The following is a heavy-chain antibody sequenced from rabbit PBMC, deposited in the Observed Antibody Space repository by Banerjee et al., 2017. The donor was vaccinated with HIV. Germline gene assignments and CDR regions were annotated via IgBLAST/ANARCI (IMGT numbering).Heavy chain of an antibody. CDR2: INNSSGNP. D-gene: IGHD4-1*01. Sequence: QEQLEESGGELVKPEGYLKLNCTGSKFSFSNKYVMCWVRQAPGKGLELIACINNSSGNPVFASWAKGRFPTSKSSSTTVTLQMTSLTAADTATYFCPRDLAGVICWNFNLLGPGILITVS. CDR1: KFSFSNKYV. CDR3: PRDLAGVICWNFNL. J-gene: IGHJ4*01. V-gene: IGHV1S45*01.